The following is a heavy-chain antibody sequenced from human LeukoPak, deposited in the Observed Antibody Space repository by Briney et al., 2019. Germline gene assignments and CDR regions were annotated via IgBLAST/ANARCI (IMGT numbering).Heavy chain of an antibody. Sequence: GGPLRLSCATSGFIFSTYALSWVRQAPGKGLEWASSISGSGGSTYHADSVKGRFTISRDSSKNTLYLQMNSLRAEDTAIYYCARLIRAAPGKGYFDYWGQATLVTVSS. CDR2: ISGSGGST. V-gene: IGHV3-23*01. CDR1: GFIFSTYA. CDR3: ARLIRAAPGKGYFDY. D-gene: IGHD6-13*01. J-gene: IGHJ4*02.